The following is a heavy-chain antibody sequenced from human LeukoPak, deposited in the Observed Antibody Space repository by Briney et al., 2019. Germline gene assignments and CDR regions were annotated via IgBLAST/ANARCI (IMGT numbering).Heavy chain of an antibody. CDR3: ARDQDTVVPPGYYGMDV. D-gene: IGHD4-23*01. Sequence: KPGGSLRLSCAASGFTFSDYYMSWIRQAPGKGLEWVSYISRSGSTIYYADSVQGRFTISRDNAKNSLYMQMNSLRAEDTAVYYCARDQDTVVPPGYYGMDVWGQGTTVTVSS. V-gene: IGHV3-11*01. J-gene: IGHJ6*02. CDR2: ISRSGSTI. CDR1: GFTFSDYY.